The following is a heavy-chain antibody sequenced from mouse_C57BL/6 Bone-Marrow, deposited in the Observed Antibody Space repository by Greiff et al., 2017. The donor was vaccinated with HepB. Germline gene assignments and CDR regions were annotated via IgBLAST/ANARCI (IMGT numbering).Heavy chain of an antibody. V-gene: IGHV1-81*01. D-gene: IGHD1-1*01. CDR2: IYPRSGNT. J-gene: IGHJ2*01. CDR3: ARSLYYYGSSSWDFDY. CDR1: GYTFTSYG. Sequence: VQLQQSGAELARPGASVKLSCKASGYTFTSYGISWVKQRTGQGLEWIGEIYPRSGNTYYNEKFKGKATLTADKSSSTAYMELRSLTSEDSAVYFCARSLYYYGSSSWDFDYWGQGTTLTVSS.